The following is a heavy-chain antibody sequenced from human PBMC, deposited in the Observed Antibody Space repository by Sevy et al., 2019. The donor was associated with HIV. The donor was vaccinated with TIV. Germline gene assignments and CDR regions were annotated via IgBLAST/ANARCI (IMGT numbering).Heavy chain of an antibody. J-gene: IGHJ3*02. Sequence: GGSLRLSCTVSGFSFSGYAMHWVRQAPGKGLEWVVGISDDGSRKYYVDSVKDRFTISRDNSENTLYLEMNSLRSEDTAIYYCARDRWRFLEWLRVAFDIWGQGTMVTVSS. CDR1: GFSFSGYA. V-gene: IGHV3-30-3*01. CDR2: ISDDGSRK. D-gene: IGHD3-3*01. CDR3: ARDRWRFLEWLRVAFDI.